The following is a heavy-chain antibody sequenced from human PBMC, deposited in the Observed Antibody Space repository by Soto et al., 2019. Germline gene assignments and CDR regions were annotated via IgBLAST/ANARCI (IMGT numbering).Heavy chain of an antibody. CDR1: GFTFSSYC. CDR3: AKGAGDRLSLGMDV. D-gene: IGHD1-26*01. Sequence: PGGSLRLSCEASGFTFSSYCMHWVRQAPGKGLEWVAVMSYDGSSRHYADSVKGRFTISRDNSNNTLYLQMTGLRREDTAVYYCAKGAGDRLSLGMDVWGQGTTVTVSS. J-gene: IGHJ6*02. V-gene: IGHV3-30*18. CDR2: MSYDGSSR.